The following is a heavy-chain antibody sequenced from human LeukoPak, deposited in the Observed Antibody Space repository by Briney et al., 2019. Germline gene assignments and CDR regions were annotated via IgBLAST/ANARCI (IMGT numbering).Heavy chain of an antibody. CDR1: GFTFSSYS. J-gene: IGHJ6*02. CDR2: ISSSSSYI. D-gene: IGHD3-3*01. Sequence: GGSLRLSCAASGFTFSSYSMNWVRQAPGKGLEWVSSISSSSSYIYYADSVKGRFTISRDSAKNSLYLQMNSLRAEDTAVYYCARDRYYDFWSGYYSYYYYYGMDVWGQGTTVAVSS. V-gene: IGHV3-21*01. CDR3: ARDRYYDFWSGYYSYYYYYGMDV.